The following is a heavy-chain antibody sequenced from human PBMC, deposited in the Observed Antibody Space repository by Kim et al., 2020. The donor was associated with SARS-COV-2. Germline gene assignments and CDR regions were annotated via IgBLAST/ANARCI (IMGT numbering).Heavy chain of an antibody. CDR2: INSDGSST. CDR3: ARGRECRGDSYFIS. J-gene: IGHJ4*02. V-gene: IGHV3-74*01. CDR1: GFTFSSYW. Sequence: GGSLRLSCAASGFTFSSYWMHWVRQAPGKGLVWVSRINSDGSSTSYADSVKGRFTISRDNAKNTLYLQMNSLRGEDTAVYYCARGRECRGDSYFISWGQGTLVTVSS. D-gene: IGHD2-21*02.